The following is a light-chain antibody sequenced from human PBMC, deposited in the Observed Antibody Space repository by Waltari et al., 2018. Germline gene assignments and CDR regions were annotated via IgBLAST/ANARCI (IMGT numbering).Light chain of an antibody. Sequence: QSALTQPASVSGSPGQSITIPCTGPRDDIGSFNYVSWYQHPPHRAPKVIIYEVTKRPSGVSNRFSGSKSGYSASLTISGLQAEDEATYYCCSYAGSGTLLFGGGTTLTV. CDR2: EVT. J-gene: IGLJ3*02. CDR1: RDDIGSFNY. V-gene: IGLV2-23*02. CDR3: CSYAGSGTLL.